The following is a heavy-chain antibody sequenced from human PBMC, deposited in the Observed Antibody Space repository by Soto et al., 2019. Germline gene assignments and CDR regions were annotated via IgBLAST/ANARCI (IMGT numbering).Heavy chain of an antibody. CDR1: GFTFSSYT. V-gene: IGHV3-21*01. Sequence: EVQLVESGGGLVKPGGSLRLSCAASGFTFSSYTMNWVRQAPGKGLEWVSSISFSSTNIHYADSVRGRFTISRDNAKNSLFLQMNSLRVEDRAVYYCARGSGDLPYWGQGTLVTVSS. D-gene: IGHD7-27*01. J-gene: IGHJ4*02. CDR3: ARGSGDLPY. CDR2: ISFSSTNI.